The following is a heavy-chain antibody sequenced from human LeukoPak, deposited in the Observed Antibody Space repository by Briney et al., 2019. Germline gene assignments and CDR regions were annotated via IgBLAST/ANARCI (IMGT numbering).Heavy chain of an antibody. Sequence: GGSLRLSYAASGFSFTTYAMSWVRQPPGKGMEWVSAISGSGGSTYYAGSVKGRFTISRDNSKSTLYLQMNSLRAEDTAVYYCAKSRVSYYYGMDVWGQGTTVTVSS. CDR2: ISGSGGST. CDR3: AKSRVSYYYGMDV. V-gene: IGHV3-23*01. CDR1: GFSFTTYA. J-gene: IGHJ6*02.